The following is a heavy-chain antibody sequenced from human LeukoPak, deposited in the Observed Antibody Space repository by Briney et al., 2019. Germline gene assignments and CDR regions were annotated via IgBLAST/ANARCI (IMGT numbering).Heavy chain of an antibody. J-gene: IGHJ5*02. Sequence: ASVKVSCKASGYTFTSYGISWVRQAPGQGLEWMGWISAYSGNTNYAQNLQGRVTMTTDTSTSTAYMELRSLRSDDTAVYYCARDRGMSMYSSSIYWFDPWGQGTLVTVSS. CDR1: GYTFTSYG. V-gene: IGHV1-18*01. D-gene: IGHD6-13*01. CDR2: ISAYSGNT. CDR3: ARDRGMSMYSSSIYWFDP.